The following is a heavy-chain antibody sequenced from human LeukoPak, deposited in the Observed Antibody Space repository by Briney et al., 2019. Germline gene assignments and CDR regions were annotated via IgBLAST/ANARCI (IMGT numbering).Heavy chain of an antibody. CDR1: GYSLTSYW. CDR2: IYPGDSDT. J-gene: IGHJ6*02. V-gene: IGHV5-51*01. CDR3: ARHQYYYDSSGYYPFYYYYYGMDV. D-gene: IGHD3-22*01. Sequence: GESLKISCKGSGYSLTSYWIGWVRQMPGKGLEWMGIIYPGDSDTRYSPSFQGQVTISADKSISTAYLQWSSLKASDTAMYYCARHQYYYDSSGYYPFYYYYYGMDVWGQGTTVTVSS.